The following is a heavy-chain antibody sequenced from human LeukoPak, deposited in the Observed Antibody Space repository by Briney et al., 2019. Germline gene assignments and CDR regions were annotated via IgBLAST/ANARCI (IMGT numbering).Heavy chain of an antibody. J-gene: IGHJ5*02. CDR3: ARDQTVDNWFDP. CDR2: IYYSGST. V-gene: IGHV4-59*01. D-gene: IGHD1-14*01. Sequence: SETLSLTCTVSVGSISSYFWSWIRPPPGKGLEWIGYIYYSGSTNYNTSLKRRVTISVDTSKNQFSLKLSSVTAADTAVYYCARDQTVDNWFDPWGQGTLVTVSS. CDR1: VGSISSYF.